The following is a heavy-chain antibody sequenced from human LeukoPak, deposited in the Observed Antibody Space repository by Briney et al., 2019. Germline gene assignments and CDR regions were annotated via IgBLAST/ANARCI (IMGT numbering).Heavy chain of an antibody. CDR2: ISGSGGST. CDR3: AKDTERGYSYGYPDY. CDR1: GFTFSSYG. Sequence: GGSLRLSCAASGFTFSSYGMHWVRQAPGKGLEWVSAISGSGGSTYYADSVKGRFTISRDNSKNTLYLQMNSLRAEDTAVYYCAKDTERGYSYGYPDYWGQGTLVTVSS. V-gene: IGHV3-23*01. J-gene: IGHJ4*02. D-gene: IGHD5-18*01.